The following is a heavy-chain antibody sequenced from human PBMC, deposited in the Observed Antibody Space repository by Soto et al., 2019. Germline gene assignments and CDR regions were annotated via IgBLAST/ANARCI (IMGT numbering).Heavy chain of an antibody. V-gene: IGHV4-31*03. D-gene: IGHD3-22*01. CDR1: GGSISSGGYY. CDR2: IYYSGST. J-gene: IGHJ3*02. CDR3: ARGGSGSPDAFDI. Sequence: SETLSLTCTVSGGSISSGGYYWSWIRQHPGKGLEWIGYIYYSGSTYYNPSLKSRVTISVDTSKNQFSLKLSSVTAADTAVYYCARGGSGSPDAFDIWGQGTTVTVSS.